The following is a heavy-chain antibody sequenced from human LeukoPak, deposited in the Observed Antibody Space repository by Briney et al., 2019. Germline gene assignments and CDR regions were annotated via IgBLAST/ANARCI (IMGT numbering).Heavy chain of an antibody. J-gene: IGHJ4*02. Sequence: GGSLRLSCAASGFTVSSNYMSWVRQAPGKGLEWVSVIYSGGSTYYADSVKGRFTISRDNSKNMLYLQMNSLRAEDTAVYYCAREGYSYAFDYWGQGTLVTVSS. D-gene: IGHD5-18*01. V-gene: IGHV3-53*01. CDR1: GFTVSSNY. CDR3: AREGYSYAFDY. CDR2: IYSGGST.